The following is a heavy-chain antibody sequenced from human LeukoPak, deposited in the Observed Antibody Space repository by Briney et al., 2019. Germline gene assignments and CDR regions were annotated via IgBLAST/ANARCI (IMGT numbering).Heavy chain of an antibody. CDR2: IYYSGST. Sequence: SETLSLTCTVSGGSISSSSYYWGWIRQPPGKGLERIGSIYYSGSTYYNPSLKSRVTISVDTSKNQFSLKLSSVTAADTAVYYCARDSSGANNWFDPWGQGTLVTVSS. CDR3: ARDSSGANNWFDP. V-gene: IGHV4-39*01. J-gene: IGHJ5*02. CDR1: GGSISSSSYY. D-gene: IGHD3-22*01.